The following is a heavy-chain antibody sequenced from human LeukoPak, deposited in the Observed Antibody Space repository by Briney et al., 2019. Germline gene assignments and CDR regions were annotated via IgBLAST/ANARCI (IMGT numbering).Heavy chain of an antibody. Sequence: GASVKVSCKASGYTFTSYGISWVRQAPGQGLERMGWISAYNGNTNYAQKLQGRVTMTTDTSTSTAYMELRSLRSDDTAVYYCARGYYYDSSGYEDYWGQGTLVTVSS. CDR3: ARGYYYDSSGYEDY. V-gene: IGHV1-18*01. D-gene: IGHD3-22*01. J-gene: IGHJ4*02. CDR1: GYTFTSYG. CDR2: ISAYNGNT.